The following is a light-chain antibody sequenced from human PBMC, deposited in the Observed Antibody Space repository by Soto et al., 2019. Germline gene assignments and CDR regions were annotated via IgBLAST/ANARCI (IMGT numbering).Light chain of an antibody. J-gene: IGKJ2*01. Sequence: DIQMTQSPSSLSASVGDRVTITCRASQGISNYLAGYQQKPGKVPKLLIYAASTLQSGVPSRFSRSGSGTDFTLTIASLQTEDVATYYYQNYNSAPYTFGQGTKLEIK. CDR1: QGISNY. CDR2: AAS. V-gene: IGKV1-27*01. CDR3: QNYNSAPYT.